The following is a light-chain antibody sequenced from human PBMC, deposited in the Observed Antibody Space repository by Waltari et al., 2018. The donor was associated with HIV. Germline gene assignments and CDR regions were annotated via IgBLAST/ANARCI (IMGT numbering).Light chain of an antibody. J-gene: IGLJ2*01. CDR3: AAWDDSLNGPHVV. CDR1: RSDIGSNA. CDR2: SNN. Sequence: QSVLTQPPSASETPGQRVAISCSGSRSDIGSNAVNWYQQLPGTAPKLLIYSNNQRPSGVPDRFSGSKSGTSASLAISGLQSEDEADYYCAAWDDSLNGPHVVFGGGTKLTVL. V-gene: IGLV1-44*01.